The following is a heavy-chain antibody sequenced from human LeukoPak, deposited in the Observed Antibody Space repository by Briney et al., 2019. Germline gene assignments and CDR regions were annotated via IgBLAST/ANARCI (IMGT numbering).Heavy chain of an antibody. V-gene: IGHV3-9*01. Sequence: GRSLRLSCAASGFTFDDYAMHWVRHAPGKGLEWVSGISWNSGSIGYADSVKGRFTISRDNAKNSLYLQMNSLRAEDTALYYCAKGLFLRLGELSLYHDAFDIWGQGTMGTVSS. CDR2: ISWNSGSI. CDR3: AKGLFLRLGELSLYHDAFDI. J-gene: IGHJ3*02. D-gene: IGHD3-16*02. CDR1: GFTFDDYA.